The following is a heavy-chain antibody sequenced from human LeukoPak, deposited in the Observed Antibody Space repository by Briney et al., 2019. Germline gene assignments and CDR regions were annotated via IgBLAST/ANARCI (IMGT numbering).Heavy chain of an antibody. CDR2: ISGSGNAK. CDR3: ARDYVYAFDY. D-gene: IGHD2/OR15-2a*01. CDR1: GFSFSSYS. V-gene: IGHV3-48*01. J-gene: IGHJ4*02. Sequence: PGGSLRLSCAASGFSFSSYSMNWVRQAPGKGLEWVSYISGSGNAKHYTDSVKGRFTISRDNAKNALYLQMNSLGAEDTAVYFCARDYVYAFDYWGQGTPVTVSS.